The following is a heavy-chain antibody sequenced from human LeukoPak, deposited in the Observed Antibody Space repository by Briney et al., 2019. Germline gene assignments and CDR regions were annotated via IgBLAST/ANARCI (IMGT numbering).Heavy chain of an antibody. D-gene: IGHD1-26*01. CDR1: GGSFSGYY. V-gene: IGHV4-34*01. CDR2: INHSGST. CDR3: ARGRKWELRSEKTPDFDY. J-gene: IGHJ4*02. Sequence: TPSETLSLTCAVYGGSFSGYYWSWIRQPPGKGLEWIGEINHSGSTNYNPSLKSRVTISVDTSKNQFSLKLSSVTAADTAVYYCARGRKWELRSEKTPDFDYWGQGTLVTVSS.